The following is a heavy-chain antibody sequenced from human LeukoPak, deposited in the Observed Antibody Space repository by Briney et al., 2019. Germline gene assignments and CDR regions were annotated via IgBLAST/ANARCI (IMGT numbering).Heavy chain of an antibody. CDR3: AREIPATGTYYFDY. Sequence: GGSLRLSCAASVFTFSSYAMSWGRQAPGKGLEWVSVLYSGGTTYYADSVKGRFTISRDNSKNTLYLQMNSLRAEDTAVYYCAREIPATGTYYFDYWGQGTLVTVSS. J-gene: IGHJ4*02. V-gene: IGHV3-53*01. CDR1: VFTFSSYA. CDR2: LYSGGTT. D-gene: IGHD6-13*01.